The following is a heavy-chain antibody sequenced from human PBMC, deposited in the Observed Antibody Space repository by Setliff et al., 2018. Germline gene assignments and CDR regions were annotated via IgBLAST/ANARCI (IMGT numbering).Heavy chain of an antibody. V-gene: IGHV1-18*01. CDR2: ISAYSGNT. CDR1: GGTFSSYA. CDR3: ARAPAYSSTPGSYAFDI. Sequence: GASVKVSCKASGGTFSSYAISWVRQAPGQGLEWMGWISAYSGNTDYAQKCGGRVTMTTDTSTSTGYMELRSLRSDDTAVYYCARAPAYSSTPGSYAFDIWGQGTTVTVSS. J-gene: IGHJ3*02. D-gene: IGHD6-13*01.